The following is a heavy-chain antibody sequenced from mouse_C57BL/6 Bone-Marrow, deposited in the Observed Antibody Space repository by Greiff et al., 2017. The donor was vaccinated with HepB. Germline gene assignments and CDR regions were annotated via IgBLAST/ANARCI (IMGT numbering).Heavy chain of an antibody. CDR1: GYTFTSYW. V-gene: IGHV1-50*01. CDR3: ARRWLLN. Sequence: VQLQQPGAELVKPGASVKLSCKASGYTFTSYWMQWVKQRPGQGLEWIGEIDPSDSYTNYNQKFKGKATLTVDTSSSTAYMQLSSLTSEDSAVYYCARRWLLNWGQGTTLTVSS. J-gene: IGHJ2*01. D-gene: IGHD2-3*01. CDR2: IDPSDSYT.